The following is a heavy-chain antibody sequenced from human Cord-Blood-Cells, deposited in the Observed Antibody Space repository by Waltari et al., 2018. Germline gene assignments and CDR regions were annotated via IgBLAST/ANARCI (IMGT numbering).Heavy chain of an antibody. D-gene: IGHD7-27*01. V-gene: IGHV3-53*01. CDR3: ARVRTGFFDY. J-gene: IGHJ4*02. Sequence: EVQLVESGGGLIQPGGSLRLSCSAYGFTASRHYRLWVAQAPGKGVESVSVIYTDGRTYYADSVKGRFTSSIDNAKNTLYLQMNSLRAVDTAVYYCARVRTGFFDYWGQGTLVTVSS. CDR1: GFTASRHY. CDR2: IYTDGRT.